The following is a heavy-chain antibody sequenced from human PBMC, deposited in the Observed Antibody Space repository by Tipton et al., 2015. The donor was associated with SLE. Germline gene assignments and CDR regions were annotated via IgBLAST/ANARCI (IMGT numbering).Heavy chain of an antibody. CDR1: GGSVSRNYYY. V-gene: IGHV4-39*07. CDR3: AREGRYPYYYYYMDV. Sequence: TLSLTCTVSGGSVSRNYYYWAWIRQSPGKGLEWIGEIHHGGSTYYNPSLKSRVTISVDTSKNQFSLKLSSVTAADTAVYYCAREGRYPYYYYYMDVWGKGTTVTVSS. D-gene: IGHD2-2*01. CDR2: IHHGGST. J-gene: IGHJ6*03.